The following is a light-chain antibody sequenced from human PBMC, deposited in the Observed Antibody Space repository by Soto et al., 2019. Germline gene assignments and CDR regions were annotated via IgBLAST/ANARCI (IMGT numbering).Light chain of an antibody. J-gene: IGLJ3*02. V-gene: IGLV2-11*01. CDR1: SSDVGGDNY. CDR3: CSYAGSYTWV. CDR2: DVS. Sequence: QSALTQPRSVSGSPGHSVTISCTGTSSDVGGDNYVSWYQQHPGKAPKVMVYDVSKRPSGVPDRFSGSKSGNTASLTISGLQADDEADYYCCSYAGSYTWVFGGGTKVTVL.